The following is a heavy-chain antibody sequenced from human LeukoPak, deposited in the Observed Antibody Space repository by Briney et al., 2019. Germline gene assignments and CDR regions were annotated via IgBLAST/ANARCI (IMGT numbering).Heavy chain of an antibody. D-gene: IGHD6-19*01. V-gene: IGHV3-23*01. Sequence: GGPLRLSCAASGFTFSSYAMSWVRQAPGKGLEWVSVISGSGVSTYYADSVKGRFTLSRDSSKNTLYLQMNSLRAEDTALYYCAKPPTWSSSGWYYFDYWGQGTLVTVSS. J-gene: IGHJ4*02. CDR1: GFTFSSYA. CDR2: ISGSGVST. CDR3: AKPPTWSSSGWYYFDY.